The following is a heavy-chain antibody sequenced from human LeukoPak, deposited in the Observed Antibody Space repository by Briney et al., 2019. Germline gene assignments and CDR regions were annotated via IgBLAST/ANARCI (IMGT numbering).Heavy chain of an antibody. J-gene: IGHJ4*02. D-gene: IGHD6-19*01. CDR1: GGTFSSYA. Sequence: ASVKVSCTASGGTFSSYAISWVRQAPGQGLEWMGGIIPIFGTANYAQKFQGRVTITADKSTSTAYMELSSLRSEDTAVYYCARDLPSSGWYTYWGQGTLVTVSS. CDR2: IIPIFGTA. CDR3: ARDLPSSGWYTY. V-gene: IGHV1-69*06.